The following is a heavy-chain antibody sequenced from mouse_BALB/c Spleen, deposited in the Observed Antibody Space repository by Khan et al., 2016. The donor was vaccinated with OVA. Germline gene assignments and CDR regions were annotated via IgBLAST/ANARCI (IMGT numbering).Heavy chain of an antibody. J-gene: IGHJ4*01. CDR2: ISSGSSTI. D-gene: IGHD1-2*01. CDR3: ASPVITTAKGAMDY. CDR1: GFTFSSFG. Sequence: EVELVESGGGLVQPGGSRKLSCAASGFTFSSFGMHWVRQAPEKGLEWVAYISSGSSTIYYADSVKGRFTISRDNAKNTLFLQMTSLRSEDTAMYYCASPVITTAKGAMDYWGQGTSVTVSS. V-gene: IGHV5-17*02.